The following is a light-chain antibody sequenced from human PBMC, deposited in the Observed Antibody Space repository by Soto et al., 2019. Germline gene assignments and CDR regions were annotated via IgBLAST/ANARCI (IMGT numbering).Light chain of an antibody. V-gene: IGLV2-23*02. CDR2: EVS. CDR1: SCDVGSYNL. Sequence: QSALTQPASVSGSPGQSITISCTGTSCDVGSYNLVSWYQQHPGKAPKLMIYEVSKRPSGVSNRFSGSKSGNTASLTISGLQAEDEADYYCCSYAGSSTSVVFGTGNKLTVL. CDR3: CSYAGSSTSVV. J-gene: IGLJ1*01.